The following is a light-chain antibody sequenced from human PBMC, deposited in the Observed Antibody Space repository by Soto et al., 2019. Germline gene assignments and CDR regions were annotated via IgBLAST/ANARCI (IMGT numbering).Light chain of an antibody. J-gene: IGLJ1*01. CDR1: SSDVGSYNL. CDR2: EGG. CDR3: CSFARGNTYV. Sequence: QSVLTQPASVSGSPGQSITLSCTGTSSDVGSYNLVSWYQQHPGKAPKLMISEGGKRPSGVSTRFSGSKSGNTASLTISGLQAEDEADYYCCSFARGNTYVFGTGTKLTVL. V-gene: IGLV2-23*01.